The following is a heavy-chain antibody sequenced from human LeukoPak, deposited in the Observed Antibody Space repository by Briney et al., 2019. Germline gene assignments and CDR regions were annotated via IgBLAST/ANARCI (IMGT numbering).Heavy chain of an antibody. CDR1: GFSFSSYA. CDR2: ISGSGGNI. J-gene: IGHJ4*02. Sequence: GGSLRLSCAASGFSFSSYAISWGRQAPGKGLDWVSAISGSGGNISYAASMNGRFTISRANTKNTLYLQMNSLSAEDTAVYYCAKHPYTSGWYHFDCWGQGTLVTVSS. V-gene: IGHV3-23*01. D-gene: IGHD6-19*01. CDR3: AKHPYTSGWYHFDC.